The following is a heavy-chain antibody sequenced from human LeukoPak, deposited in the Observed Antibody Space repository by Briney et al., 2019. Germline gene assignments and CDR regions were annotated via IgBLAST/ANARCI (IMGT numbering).Heavy chain of an antibody. D-gene: IGHD3-22*01. CDR3: ARVSRLYHDTSGRIFDY. Sequence: ASVKVSCKASGYTFTGYYMYWVRQAPGQGLEWMGWINPDSGGINYAQKFQGRVTMTRDTSISTAYMELSRLTSDDTAVYYCARVSRLYHDTSGRIFDYWGQGTLVTVSS. V-gene: IGHV1-2*02. J-gene: IGHJ4*02. CDR2: INPDSGGI. CDR1: GYTFTGYY.